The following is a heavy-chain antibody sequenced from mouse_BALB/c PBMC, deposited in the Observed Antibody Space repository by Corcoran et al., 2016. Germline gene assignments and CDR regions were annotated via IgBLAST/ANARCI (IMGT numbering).Heavy chain of an antibody. J-gene: IGHJ1*01. Sequence: EVQLQQAGAELKKPGASVKLSCTAAGFNIKDTYMHWVKQRPEQGLERIGRIDPANGNTKYDPKFQGKATITADTSSNTAYLQLSSLTSEDTAVYYCARWDWYFDVWGAGTTVTVSS. V-gene: IGHV14-3*02. CDR2: IDPANGNT. CDR1: GFNIKDTY. CDR3: ARWDWYFDV.